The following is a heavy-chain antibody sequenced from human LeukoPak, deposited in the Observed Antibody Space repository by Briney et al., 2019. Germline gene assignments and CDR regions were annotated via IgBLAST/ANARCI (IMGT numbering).Heavy chain of an antibody. CDR2: IKQDGSEK. Sequence: GGSLRLSCAASGFTFSSYWMSWVRQAPGKGLEWVANIKQDGSEKYYVDSVKGRFTISRDNAKNSLYLQMNSLRAEDTAVYYCARDDRRGYSSGRYGDYWGQGTLVTVSS. D-gene: IGHD6-19*01. J-gene: IGHJ4*02. CDR1: GFTFSSYW. V-gene: IGHV3-7*01. CDR3: ARDDRRGYSSGRYGDY.